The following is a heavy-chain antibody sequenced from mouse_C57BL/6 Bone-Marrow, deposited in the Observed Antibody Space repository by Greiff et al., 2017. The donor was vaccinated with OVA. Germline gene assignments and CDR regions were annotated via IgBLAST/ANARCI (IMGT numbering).Heavy chain of an antibody. D-gene: IGHD3-3*01. V-gene: IGHV5-12*01. CDR1: GFTFSDYY. CDR2: ISNGGGST. Sequence: EVKLQESGGGLVQPGGSLKLSCAASGFTFSDYYMYWVRQTPEKRLEWVAYISNGGGSTYYPDTVKGRFTISRDNAKNTLYLQMSRLKSEDTAMYYCARRGLGQAWFAYWGQGTLVTVSA. CDR3: ARRGLGQAWFAY. J-gene: IGHJ3*01.